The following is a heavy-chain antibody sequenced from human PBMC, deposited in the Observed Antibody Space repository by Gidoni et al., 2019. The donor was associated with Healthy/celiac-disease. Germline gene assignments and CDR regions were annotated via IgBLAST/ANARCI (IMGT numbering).Heavy chain of an antibody. J-gene: IGHJ5*02. CDR3: AREATDLYNWFDP. Sequence: QVQLQESGPGLVKPSQTLSLTCTVSGGSISSGDYYWRWIRQPPGKGLEWIGYIYYSGSTYYNPSLKSRVTISVDTSKNQFSLKLSSVTAADTAVYYCAREATDLYNWFDPWGQGTLVTVSS. CDR1: GGSISSGDYY. V-gene: IGHV4-30-4*01. D-gene: IGHD5-12*01. CDR2: IYYSGST.